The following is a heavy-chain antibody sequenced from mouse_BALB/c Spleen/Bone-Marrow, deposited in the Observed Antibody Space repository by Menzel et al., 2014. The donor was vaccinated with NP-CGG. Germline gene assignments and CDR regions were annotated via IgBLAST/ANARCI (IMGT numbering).Heavy chain of an antibody. CDR2: INPSNGGT. V-gene: IGHV1S81*02. Sequence: LVESGAELVKPGASVKLSRKASGYTFTSYYMYWVKQRPGQGLEWIGEINPSNGGTNFNEKFKSKATLTVDKSSSTAYMQLSSLTSEDSAVYYCTRSDGYYVPHWYFDVWGAGTTVTVSS. D-gene: IGHD2-3*01. CDR1: GYTFTSYY. CDR3: TRSDGYYVPHWYFDV. J-gene: IGHJ1*01.